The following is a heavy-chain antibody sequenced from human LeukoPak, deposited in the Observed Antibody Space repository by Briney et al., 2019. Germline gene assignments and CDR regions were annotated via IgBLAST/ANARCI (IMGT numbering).Heavy chain of an antibody. V-gene: IGHV1-8*01. CDR3: ARGRSGLAAAGTYDS. J-gene: IGHJ4*02. CDR1: GYTFTSSD. Sequence: GASLKVSCKASGYTFTSSDINWVRQATGQGLEWMGWINPKSGRTGYAKKFQARVSMTMNTSITTAYMEVSSLRFEDTAVYYCARGRSGLAAAGTYDSWGQGTLMTVSS. D-gene: IGHD6-13*01. CDR2: INPKSGRT.